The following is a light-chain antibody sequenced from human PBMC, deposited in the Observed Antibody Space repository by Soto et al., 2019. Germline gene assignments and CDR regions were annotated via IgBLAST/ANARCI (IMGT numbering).Light chain of an antibody. CDR3: QQYFTTPHT. CDR2: WAS. V-gene: IGKV4-1*01. J-gene: IGKJ2*01. CDR1: QSVLRGSNSKNL. Sequence: IVLTPSPGSLAVSLGETATIKCKSSQSVLRGSNSKNLLAWHQQKPGQPPKVLIYWASSREGGVPDRFRGSGSGTDFTLPITNVQADDVAVYYCQQYFTTPHTFGPGTKVEIK.